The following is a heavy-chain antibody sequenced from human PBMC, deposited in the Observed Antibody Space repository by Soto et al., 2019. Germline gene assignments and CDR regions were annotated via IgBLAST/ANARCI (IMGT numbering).Heavy chain of an antibody. J-gene: IGHJ5*02. CDR3: ARVLNEGLIFGVATNWFDP. V-gene: IGHV4-4*02. Sequence: PSETLSLTCAVSSGSIDNVYWWSWVRQSSGKGLEWIGDTSHDGSTNYNPSLKGRVTISIDTSKNQFSLKLSSVTAADTAVYYCARVLNEGLIFGVATNWFDPWGQGTLVTVSS. CDR2: TSHDGST. D-gene: IGHD3-3*01. CDR1: SGSIDNVYW.